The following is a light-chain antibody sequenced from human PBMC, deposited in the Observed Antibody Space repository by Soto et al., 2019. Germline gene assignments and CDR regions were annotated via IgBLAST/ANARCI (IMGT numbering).Light chain of an antibody. CDR3: AAWDDSLHGYV. V-gene: IGLV1-44*01. J-gene: IGLJ1*01. CDR2: SNN. Sequence: QSVLTQPPSASGTPGQRVTISCSGSRSNIGSNTVNWYQQLPGTAPKLHIYSNNQRPSGVPDRFSGSKSGTSASLAISGLQSEDEADYYCAAWDDSLHGYVFGTGTKLTV. CDR1: RSNIGSNT.